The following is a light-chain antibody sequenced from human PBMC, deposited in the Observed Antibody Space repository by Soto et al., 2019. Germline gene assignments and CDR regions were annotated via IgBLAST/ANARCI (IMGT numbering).Light chain of an antibody. CDR3: SSYAGSNLWV. J-gene: IGLJ3*02. CDR2: EVS. CDR1: SSDVGNYKY. Sequence: QSALTRCPSASGSPGQSVTISCTGTSSDVGNYKYVSWYQQHPGKAPKLMIYEVSKRPSGVPDRFSGSKSGNTASLTVSGLQVEDEADYYCSSYAGSNLWVFGAGTKLTVL. V-gene: IGLV2-8*01.